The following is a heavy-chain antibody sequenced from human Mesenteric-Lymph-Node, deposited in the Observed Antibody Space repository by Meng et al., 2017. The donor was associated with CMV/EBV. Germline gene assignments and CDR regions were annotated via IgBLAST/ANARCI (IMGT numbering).Heavy chain of an antibody. CDR1: GYPFTDYY. CDR2: INPHSAGT. D-gene: IGHD2-2*01. J-gene: IGHJ4*02. CDR3: ARSCSSSTCRAPSPDY. V-gene: IGHV1-2*02. Sequence: ASVKVSCKASGYPFTDYYIHWVRQAPGQGLEWMGWINPHSAGTKYAQKFQGRVTVTRDTSITTAYMELSRLRPDDTAVYYCARSCSSSTCRAPSPDYWGQGTLVTVSS.